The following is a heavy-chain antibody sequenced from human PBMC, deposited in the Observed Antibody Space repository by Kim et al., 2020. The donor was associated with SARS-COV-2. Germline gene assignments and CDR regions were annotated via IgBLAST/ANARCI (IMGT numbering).Heavy chain of an antibody. CDR2: ISYEGSKK. J-gene: IGHJ6*02. CDR1: GFNFNNFG. CDR3: AKDKSFFMMTFGGESGGMDV. Sequence: GGSLRLSCAASGFNFNNFGMHWVRQAPGKGLEWVALISYEGSKKYYADSLKGRFTISRDSSKNTLYRQMNSLRPEDTAVSFCAKDKSFFMMTFGGESGGMDVWGQGTTVTVPS. V-gene: IGHV3-30*18. D-gene: IGHD3-16*01.